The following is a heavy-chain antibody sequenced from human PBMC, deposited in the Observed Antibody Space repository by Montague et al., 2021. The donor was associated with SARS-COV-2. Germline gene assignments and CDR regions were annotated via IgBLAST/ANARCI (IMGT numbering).Heavy chain of an antibody. CDR3: VEIVGAADY. CDR1: GGSFSSRSYY. Sequence: TLSLTCTVSGGSFSSRSYYWSWIRQSAGKGLEFLGRVYITGSTNYNPSLESRVTTSIDTSKNQFSLKLSSVTAAGTAVYYCVEIVGAADYWGQGTLVTVSS. V-gene: IGHV4-61*02. D-gene: IGHD1-26*01. J-gene: IGHJ4*02. CDR2: VYITGST.